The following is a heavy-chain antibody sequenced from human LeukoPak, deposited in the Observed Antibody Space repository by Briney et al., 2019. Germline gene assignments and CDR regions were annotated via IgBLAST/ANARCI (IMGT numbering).Heavy chain of an antibody. V-gene: IGHV4-30-2*01. Sequence: PSETLSLTCAVSGGSISSGGYSWSWIRQPPGKGLEWIGYIYHSGSTYYNPSLKSRVTISVDRSKNQFSLKLSSVTAADTAVYYCARYVVGSYYKLGWNWFDPWGQGTLVTVSS. J-gene: IGHJ5*02. CDR3: ARYVVGSYYKLGWNWFDP. D-gene: IGHD3-10*01. CDR2: IYHSGST. CDR1: GGSISSGGYS.